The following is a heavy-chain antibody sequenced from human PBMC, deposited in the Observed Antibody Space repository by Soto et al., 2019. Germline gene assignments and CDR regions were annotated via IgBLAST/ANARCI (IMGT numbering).Heavy chain of an antibody. CDR3: ARQIMAPLGVFES. CDR1: GNRVSSNTAA. D-gene: IGHD2-8*01. Sequence: SQTLSLTCVISGNRVSSNTAAWNWIRQSPSRGLDWLGRTYFRSKWFNNYAESVTRRITFNPDASKNQFSLQLNSVTPEDTAVYYFARQIMAPLGVFESRGQGTLVTVCS. J-gene: IGHJ4*01. CDR2: TYFRSKWFN. V-gene: IGHV6-1*01.